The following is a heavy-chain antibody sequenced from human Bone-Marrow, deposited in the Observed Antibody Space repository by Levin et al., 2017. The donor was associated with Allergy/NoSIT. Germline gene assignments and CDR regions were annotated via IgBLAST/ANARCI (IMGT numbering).Heavy chain of an antibody. CDR3: AREGASGEDFDY. CDR2: IIPIFGTA. CDR1: GGTFSSYA. D-gene: IGHD7-27*01. Sequence: PLASVKVSCKASGGTFSSYAISWVRQAPGQGLEWMGGIIPIFGTANYAQKFQGRVTITADESTSTAYMELSSLRSEDTAVYYCAREGASGEDFDYWGQGTLVTVSS. J-gene: IGHJ4*02. V-gene: IGHV1-69*13.